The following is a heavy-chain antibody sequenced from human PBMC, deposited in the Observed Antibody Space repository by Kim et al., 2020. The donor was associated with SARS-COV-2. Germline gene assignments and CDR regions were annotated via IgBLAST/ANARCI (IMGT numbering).Heavy chain of an antibody. D-gene: IGHD4-17*01. Sequence: SETLSLTCTVSGGSISSGGYYWSWIRQHPGKGLEWIGYIYYSGSTYYNPSLKSRVTISVDTSKNQFSLKLSSVTAADTAVYYCASSGSGGYGDYSNYYYYGMDVWGQGTTVTVSS. V-gene: IGHV4-31*03. CDR3: ASSGSGGYGDYSNYYYYGMDV. J-gene: IGHJ6*02. CDR2: IYYSGST. CDR1: GGSISSGGYY.